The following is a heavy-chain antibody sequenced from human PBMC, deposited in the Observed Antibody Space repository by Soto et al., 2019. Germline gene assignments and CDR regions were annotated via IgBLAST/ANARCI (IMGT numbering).Heavy chain of an antibody. Sequence: GGSLRLSCAASGFTFSNYGMHWVRQAPGKAPEWVAVISSDGKTTEYAASATDRFTISRDDSKGIAYLQMNSLKADDTAVYYCTRERWDYGDPKWYFDLWGRGTLVTVS. CDR1: GFTFSNYG. CDR3: TRERWDYGDPKWYFDL. D-gene: IGHD4-17*01. CDR2: ISSDGKTT. V-gene: IGHV3-49*04. J-gene: IGHJ2*01.